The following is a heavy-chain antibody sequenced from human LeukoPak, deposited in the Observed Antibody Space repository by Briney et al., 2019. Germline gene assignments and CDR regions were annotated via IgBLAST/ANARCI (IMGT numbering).Heavy chain of an antibody. CDR3: ARVPFSTVVASPIDY. CDR2: ISYDGRKK. J-gene: IGHJ4*02. Sequence: LTGGSLRLSCAASGFTFSSCDMHWVRQAPGKGLEWVAFISYDGRKKYYADSVKGRFTISRDNSKNTVSLQMSSLRAEDRAVYFCARVPFSTVVASPIDYWGQGTLVTVSS. D-gene: IGHD4-23*01. V-gene: IGHV3-30*04. CDR1: GFTFSSCD.